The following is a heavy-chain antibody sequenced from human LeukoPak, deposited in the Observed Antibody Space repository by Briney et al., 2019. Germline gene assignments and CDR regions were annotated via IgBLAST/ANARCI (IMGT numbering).Heavy chain of an antibody. CDR2: IIPILGIA. D-gene: IGHD6-19*01. Sequence: SVKVSCKASGGTFSSYAISWVRQAPGQGLEWMGRIIPILGIANYAQKFQGRVTITADKSTSTAYMELSSLRSEDTAVYYCARDQAGTNAPIDYWGQGTLVTVSS. CDR3: ARDQAGTNAPIDY. CDR1: GGTFSSYA. V-gene: IGHV1-69*04. J-gene: IGHJ4*01.